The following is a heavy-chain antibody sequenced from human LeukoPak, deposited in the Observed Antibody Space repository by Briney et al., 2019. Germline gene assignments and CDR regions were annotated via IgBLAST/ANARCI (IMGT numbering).Heavy chain of an antibody. CDR1: GYTFTSYA. J-gene: IGHJ5*02. CDR3: ARSIAAAGLFDP. V-gene: IGHV1-3*01. CDR2: INAGNGNT. Sequence: GASVKVSCKASGYTFTSYAMHWVRQAPGQRLEWMGWINAGNGNTKYSQKFQGRVTITRDTSASTACMELSSLRSEDTAVYYCARSIAAAGLFDPWGQGTLVTVSS. D-gene: IGHD6-13*01.